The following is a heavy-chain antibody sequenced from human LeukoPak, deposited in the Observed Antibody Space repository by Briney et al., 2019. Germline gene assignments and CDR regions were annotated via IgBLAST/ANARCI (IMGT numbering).Heavy chain of an antibody. D-gene: IGHD6-13*01. Sequence: GGSLRLSCAASGFTFNDYAMHWVRQAPGKGLEWVSGISWNSGSIGYADSVKGRFTISRDNAKNSLYLQMNSLRAEDTALYYCAKARHPLEVAAAGYFDYWGQGTLVTVSS. CDR3: AKARHPLEVAAAGYFDY. CDR2: ISWNSGSI. CDR1: GFTFNDYA. V-gene: IGHV3-9*01. J-gene: IGHJ4*02.